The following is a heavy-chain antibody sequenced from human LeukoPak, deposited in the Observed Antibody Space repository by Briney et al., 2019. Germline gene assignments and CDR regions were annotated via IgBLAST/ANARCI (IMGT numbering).Heavy chain of an antibody. CDR1: GFTFSSYS. Sequence: GGSLRLSCAASGFTFSSYSMNWVRQAPGKGLEWVSSISSSSSYIYYADSVKGRFTISRDNAKNSLYLQMNSLRAEDTAVYYCARDHHSSSWYYYYGMDVWGQGTTVTVSS. V-gene: IGHV3-21*01. D-gene: IGHD6-13*01. CDR3: ARDHHSSSWYYYYGMDV. J-gene: IGHJ6*02. CDR2: ISSSSSYI.